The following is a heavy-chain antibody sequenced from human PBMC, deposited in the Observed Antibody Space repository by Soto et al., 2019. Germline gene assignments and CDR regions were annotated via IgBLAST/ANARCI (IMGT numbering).Heavy chain of an antibody. D-gene: IGHD3-10*01. Sequence: EVQLLESGGGLVQPGGSLRLSCAASGFTFSSYAMSWVRQAPGKGLEWVSAISGSGGSTYYADSVKGRFTISRDNSKNTRYLQMNSLRAEDTAVYYCAKAGFWFGELFSWGQGTLVTVSS. CDR2: ISGSGGST. CDR3: AKAGFWFGELFS. J-gene: IGHJ4*02. CDR1: GFTFSSYA. V-gene: IGHV3-23*01.